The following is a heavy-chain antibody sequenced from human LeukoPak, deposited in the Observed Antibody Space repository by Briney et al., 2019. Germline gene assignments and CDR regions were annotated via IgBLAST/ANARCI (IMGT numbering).Heavy chain of an antibody. CDR2: IKSKRDGGAR. CDR1: GFGFREKW. CDR3: TTDPRD. V-gene: IGHV3-15*01. J-gene: IGHJ4*02. Sequence: GGSLRLSCATSGFGFREKWMSWVRQAPGKGLEWLGRIKSKRDGGARDYAPHVRGRFTISRDDSENTLYLVITGLETEDTGVYYCTTDPRDWGQGTAVIVYS.